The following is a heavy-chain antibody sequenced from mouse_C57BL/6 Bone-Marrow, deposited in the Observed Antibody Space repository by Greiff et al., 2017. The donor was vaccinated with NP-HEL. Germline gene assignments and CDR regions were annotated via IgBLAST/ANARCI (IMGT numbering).Heavy chain of an antibody. CDR1: GHTFTDYE. Sequence: QVQLQQSGAELVRPGASVTLSCKASGHTFTDYEMHWVKQTPVHGLEWIGAIDPETGGTAYNQKFKGKAILTVDKSSSTAYMALRSLTSDDSAVYFCTAATALDYWGQGTTLTVSS. CDR3: TAATALDY. V-gene: IGHV1-15*01. D-gene: IGHD1-2*01. J-gene: IGHJ2*01. CDR2: IDPETGGT.